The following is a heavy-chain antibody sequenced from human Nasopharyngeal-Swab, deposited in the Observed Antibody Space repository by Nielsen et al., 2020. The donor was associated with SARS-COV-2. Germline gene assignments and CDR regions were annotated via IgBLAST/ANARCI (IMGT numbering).Heavy chain of an antibody. CDR3: AGGYCSGGSCYPTPPYYYYGMDV. J-gene: IGHJ6*02. V-gene: IGHV3-48*04. D-gene: IGHD2-15*01. CDR1: GFTFSSYS. Sequence: GESLKISCAASGFTFSSYSINWVRQAPGKGLEWVSYISSSSSTIYYADSVKGRFTISRDNAKNSLYLQMNSLRAEDTAVYYCAGGYCSGGSCYPTPPYYYYGMDVWGQGTTVTVSS. CDR2: ISSSSSTI.